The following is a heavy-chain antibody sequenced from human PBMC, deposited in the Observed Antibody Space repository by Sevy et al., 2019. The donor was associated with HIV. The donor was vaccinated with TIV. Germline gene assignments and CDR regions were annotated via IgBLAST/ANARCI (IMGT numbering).Heavy chain of an antibody. J-gene: IGHJ3*02. V-gene: IGHV4-4*07. CDR2: IYTSGST. CDR3: ARGGGYFDDGFDI. D-gene: IGHD3-10*01. Sequence: SETLSLTCTVSGGSISSYYCIWIRQPAGKGLEWIGRIYTSGSTNYNPSLKSRVTMSVDTSKKQFSLNLSSVTAADTAVYYCARGGGYFDDGFDIWGQGTMVTVSS. CDR1: GGSISSYY.